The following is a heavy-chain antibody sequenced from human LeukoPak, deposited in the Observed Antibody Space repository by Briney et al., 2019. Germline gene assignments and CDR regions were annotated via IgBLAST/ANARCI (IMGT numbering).Heavy chain of an antibody. Sequence: ASVKVSCKASGYTFTSYDINWVRQATGQGLEWTGWMNPNSGNTGYAQKFQERVTITRDMSTSTAYMELSSLRSEDTAVYYCAAGTGFGELLYPDYYYYMDVWGKGTTVTISS. CDR1: GYTFTSYD. J-gene: IGHJ6*03. D-gene: IGHD3-10*01. V-gene: IGHV1-8*01. CDR2: MNPNSGNT. CDR3: AAGTGFGELLYPDYYYYMDV.